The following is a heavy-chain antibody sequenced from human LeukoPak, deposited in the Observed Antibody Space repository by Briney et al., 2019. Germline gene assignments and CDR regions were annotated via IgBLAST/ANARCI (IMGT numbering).Heavy chain of an antibody. CDR2: IKSKTDGETT. V-gene: IGHV3-15*01. D-gene: IGHD5-12*01. J-gene: IGHJ4*02. CDR1: GFTFANAW. Sequence: PGGSLRLSCAASGFTFANAWMSWVRQAPGKGLECVGRIKSKTDGETTDYAAPVKGRFTISRDDSKNMLYLQMNSLKGEDTAVYYCTADLPPPRGYDYPFDYRGQGSLVTVSS. CDR3: TADLPPPRGYDYPFDY.